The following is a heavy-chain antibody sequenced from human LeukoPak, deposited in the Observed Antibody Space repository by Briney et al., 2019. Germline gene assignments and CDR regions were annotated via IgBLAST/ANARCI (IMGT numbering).Heavy chain of an antibody. J-gene: IGHJ6*02. D-gene: IGHD3-9*01. Sequence: GESLKISCKGSGYTFTSYWIGWVRQMPGKGLEWMGIIYPGDSDTRYSPSFQGQVTISADKPISTAYLQWSSLKASDTAMYYCARRRYDILTGFYGMDVWGQGTTVTVSS. CDR3: ARRRYDILTGFYGMDV. CDR1: GYTFTSYW. CDR2: IYPGDSDT. V-gene: IGHV5-51*01.